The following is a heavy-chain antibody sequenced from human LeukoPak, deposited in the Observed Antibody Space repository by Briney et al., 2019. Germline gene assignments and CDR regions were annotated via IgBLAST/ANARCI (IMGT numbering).Heavy chain of an antibody. Sequence: GASVKVSCKASGGTFSSYAISWVRQAPGQGLEWMGGIIPIFGTGNYAQKFQGRVTITADESTSTAYLELSSLRSEDTAVYYCARDSSGYYHEFNYWGQGTLVTVSS. CDR2: IIPIFGTG. CDR3: ARDSSGYYHEFNY. V-gene: IGHV1-69*13. J-gene: IGHJ4*02. CDR1: GGTFSSYA. D-gene: IGHD3-22*01.